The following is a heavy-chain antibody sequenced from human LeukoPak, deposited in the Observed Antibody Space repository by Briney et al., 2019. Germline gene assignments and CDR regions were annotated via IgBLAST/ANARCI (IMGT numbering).Heavy chain of an antibody. Sequence: PGGSLRLSCAASGFTASVNYMNWVRQAPGKGLEWVSVIYSGGSTYYADSVKGRFAISRDSSKNTLYLQMNSLRPEDTAVYYCARENNYGYNRFDYWGQGTLVTVSS. CDR2: IYSGGST. V-gene: IGHV3-53*01. CDR1: GFTASVNY. J-gene: IGHJ4*02. D-gene: IGHD5-18*01. CDR3: ARENNYGYNRFDY.